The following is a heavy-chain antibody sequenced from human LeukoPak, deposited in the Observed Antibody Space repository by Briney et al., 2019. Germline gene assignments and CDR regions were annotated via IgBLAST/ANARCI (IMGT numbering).Heavy chain of an antibody. D-gene: IGHD3-3*01. CDR3: ARGSFWSGYYMVTDY. CDR2: INPSGGST. CDR1: GYTFTSYY. J-gene: IGHJ4*02. V-gene: IGHV1-46*03. Sequence: ASVKVSCKASGYTFTSYYMHWVRQAPGQGLEWKGIINPSGGSTSYAQKFQGRVTMTRDTSTSTVYMELSSLRSEDTAVYYCARGSFWSGYYMVTDYWGQGTLVTVSS.